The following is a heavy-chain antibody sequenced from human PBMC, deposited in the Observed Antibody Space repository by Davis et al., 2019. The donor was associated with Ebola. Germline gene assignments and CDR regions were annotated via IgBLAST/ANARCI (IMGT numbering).Heavy chain of an antibody. CDR1: GGSISSSSYY. D-gene: IGHD3-9*01. CDR2: IYYSGST. CDR3: ARTSREPYYDILTGYYNLYYFDY. V-gene: IGHV4-39*07. J-gene: IGHJ4*02. Sequence: MPSETLSLTCTVSGGSISSSSYYWGWIRQPPGRGLEWIGSIYYSGSTYYNPSLKSRVTISVDTSKNQFSLKLSSVTAADTAVYYCARTSREPYYDILTGYYNLYYFDYWGQGTLVTVSS.